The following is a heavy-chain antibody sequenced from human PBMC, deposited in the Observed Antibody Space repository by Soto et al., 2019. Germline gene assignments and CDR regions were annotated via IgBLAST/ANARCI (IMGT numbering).Heavy chain of an antibody. Sequence: PGGSLRLSCAASGFTFSSYGMHWVRQAPGKGLEWVAVIWYDGSNKYYADSVKGRFTISRDNSKNTLYLQMNSLRAEDTAVYYCAREKKNYGSGSAYFDYWGQGTLVTVSS. CDR2: IWYDGSNK. J-gene: IGHJ4*02. CDR1: GFTFSSYG. D-gene: IGHD3-10*01. CDR3: AREKKNYGSGSAYFDY. V-gene: IGHV3-33*01.